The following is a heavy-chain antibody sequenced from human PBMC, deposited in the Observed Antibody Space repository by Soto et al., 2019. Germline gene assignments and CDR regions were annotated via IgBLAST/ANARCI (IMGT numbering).Heavy chain of an antibody. J-gene: IGHJ4*02. CDR3: ARTGRDGNSLLLDY. Sequence: QVQLVQSGAEVKKPGSSVKVSCKASGGTLNHYAITWVRQAPGQGLEWMGEIIPIFNTTKYAQRFQGRLTITADKSTRTAYMEVSSLRSEDTAIYYCARTGRDGNSLLLDYWGQGTLVTVSS. V-gene: IGHV1-69*06. CDR1: GGTLNHYA. CDR2: IIPIFNTT. D-gene: IGHD3-10*01.